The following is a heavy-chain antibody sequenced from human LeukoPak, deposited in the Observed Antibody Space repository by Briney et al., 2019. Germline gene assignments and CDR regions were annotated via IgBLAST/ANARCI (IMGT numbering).Heavy chain of an antibody. CDR3: ARPETQYSSGLDGFDI. J-gene: IGHJ3*02. Sequence: PGESLRLSCAASGFTFSTYWMHWVRQAPGKGRVWVSRLNSDGSRTTYADSVKGRFTISRDNAKNTLYLQMNSLRTEDTAVYYCARPETQYSSGLDGFDIWGQGTMVTVSS. CDR2: LNSDGSRT. V-gene: IGHV3-74*01. D-gene: IGHD6-19*01. CDR1: GFTFSTYW.